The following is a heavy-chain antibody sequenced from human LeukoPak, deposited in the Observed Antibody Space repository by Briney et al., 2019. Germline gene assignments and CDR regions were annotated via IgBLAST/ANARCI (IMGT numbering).Heavy chain of an antibody. CDR1: GFTFSDYY. CDR3: AVQRTLWQQVLDH. V-gene: IGHV3-11*01. CDR2: ISSSGSTI. Sequence: PGGSLRLSCAASGFTFSDYYMSWIRQAPGKGLEWVSYISSSGSTIYYADSVKGRFTISRDNAKNSLYLQMNSLRAEDTAVYYCAVQRTLWQQVLDHWGQGTLVTVSS. D-gene: IGHD6-13*01. J-gene: IGHJ4*02.